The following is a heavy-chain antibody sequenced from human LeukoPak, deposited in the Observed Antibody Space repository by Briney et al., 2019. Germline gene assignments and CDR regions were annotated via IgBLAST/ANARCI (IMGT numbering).Heavy chain of an antibody. D-gene: IGHD2-15*01. V-gene: IGHV4-38-2*01. CDR2: IYHSGST. CDR3: ARQIVATVYFDY. Sequence: ETLSLTCAVSGYSISSGYYWGWIRQPPGKGLEWIGSIYHSGSTYYNPSLKSRVTISVDTSKNQFSLKLSSVTAADTAVYYCARQIVATVYFDYWGQGTLVTVSS. J-gene: IGHJ4*02. CDR1: GYSISSGYY.